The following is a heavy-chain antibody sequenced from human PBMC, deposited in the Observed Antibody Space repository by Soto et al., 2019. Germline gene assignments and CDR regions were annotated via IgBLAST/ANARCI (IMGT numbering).Heavy chain of an antibody. Sequence: GGSLRLSCAASGFTFSDYYMSWIRQAPGKGLEWVSYISSSGSTIYYADSVKGRFTISRDNAKNSLYLQMNSLRAEDTAVYYCAGRSALTYGDYDYNWFDPWGQGTLVTVSS. D-gene: IGHD4-17*01. J-gene: IGHJ5*02. CDR2: ISSSGSTI. CDR3: AGRSALTYGDYDYNWFDP. V-gene: IGHV3-11*01. CDR1: GFTFSDYY.